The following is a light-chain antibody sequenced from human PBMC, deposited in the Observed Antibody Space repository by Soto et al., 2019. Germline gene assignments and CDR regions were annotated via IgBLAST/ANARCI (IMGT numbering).Light chain of an antibody. Sequence: QSVLTQPASVSGSPGQSITISCTGTSSDVGSYNLVSWYQQHPGKAPKLMIYEVSKRPSGVSNRSSGSKSGNTASLTISGLQAEDEADYYGCLGVFGTGTKVNVL. CDR1: SSDVGSYNL. CDR3: CLGV. CDR2: EVS. J-gene: IGLJ1*01. V-gene: IGLV2-23*02.